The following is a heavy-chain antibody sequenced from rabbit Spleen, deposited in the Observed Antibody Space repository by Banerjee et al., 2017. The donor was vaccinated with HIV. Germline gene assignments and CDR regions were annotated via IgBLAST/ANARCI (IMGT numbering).Heavy chain of an antibody. D-gene: IGHD1-1*01. J-gene: IGHJ4*01. CDR1: GFITSSGDY. V-gene: IGHV1S45*01. Sequence: QEHLEESGGGLVQPEGSLTLTCTVSGFITSSGDYMCWVRQAPGKGLEWIGCIYVRSGNTRYASWAKGRFTIYKTSSTTVTLQLTSLTAADTATYFCARSGYIGGDYTWDLWGPGTLVTVS. CDR2: IYVRSGNT. CDR3: ARSGYIGGDYTWDL.